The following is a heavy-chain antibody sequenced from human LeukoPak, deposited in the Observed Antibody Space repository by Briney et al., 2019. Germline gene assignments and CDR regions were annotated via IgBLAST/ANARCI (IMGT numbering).Heavy chain of an antibody. Sequence: SQTLSLTCTVSGYAITSGGFSWNWIRQPPGKGLEWIGCIYDRGPAYYNPSLKSRFTISVDRPKNQFFLNVTSLTAADTAVYYRARSRQASGLFNSWGQGTLVVVSS. V-gene: IGHV4-30-2*01. CDR3: ARSRQASGLFNS. CDR2: IYDRGPA. J-gene: IGHJ5*01. D-gene: IGHD3-10*01. CDR1: GYAITSGGFS.